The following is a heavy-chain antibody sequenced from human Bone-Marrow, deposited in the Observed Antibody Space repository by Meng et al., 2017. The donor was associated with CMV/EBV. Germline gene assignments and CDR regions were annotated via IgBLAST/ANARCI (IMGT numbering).Heavy chain of an antibody. Sequence: ASVKVSCKASGYTFTSYDNNWVRQATGQGLEGMGWMNPNSGNTGYAQKFQGRVTMTRNTSISTAYMELSSLRSEDTAVYYCARGTSTYYDFWSGYSGWYYGMDVWGQGTTVTVSS. V-gene: IGHV1-8*01. D-gene: IGHD3-3*01. CDR2: MNPNSGNT. CDR3: ARGTSTYYDFWSGYSGWYYGMDV. J-gene: IGHJ6*02. CDR1: GYTFTSYD.